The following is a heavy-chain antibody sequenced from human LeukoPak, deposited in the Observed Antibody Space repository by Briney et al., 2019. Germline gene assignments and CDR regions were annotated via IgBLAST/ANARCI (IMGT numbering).Heavy chain of an antibody. V-gene: IGHV3-21*04. CDR1: GFAFSSYS. J-gene: IGHJ4*02. CDR2: ISSSSSYI. D-gene: IGHD5-18*01. CDR3: AKVPAMAYFDY. Sequence: GGSLRLSCAASGFAFSSYSMNWVRQAPGKGLEWVSSISSSSSYIYYADSVKGRFTISRDNSKNTLYLQMNSLRAEDTAVYYCAKVPAMAYFDYWGQGTLVTVSS.